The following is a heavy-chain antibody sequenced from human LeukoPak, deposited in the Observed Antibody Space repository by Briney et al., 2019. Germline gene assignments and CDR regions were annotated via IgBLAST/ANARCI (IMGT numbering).Heavy chain of an antibody. Sequence: GGSLRLSCVASGFTFSSYEMIWVRQAPGKGLECASYIRSSGGTIYYADVVKGRFTISRDNAKNSLYLQMNSLRAEDTAVYYCARVGVVVDDTVYDAFDFWGQGTRVTVSS. CDR3: ARVGVVVDDTVYDAFDF. CDR1: GFTFSSYE. V-gene: IGHV3-48*03. CDR2: IRSSGGTI. J-gene: IGHJ3*01. D-gene: IGHD2-15*01.